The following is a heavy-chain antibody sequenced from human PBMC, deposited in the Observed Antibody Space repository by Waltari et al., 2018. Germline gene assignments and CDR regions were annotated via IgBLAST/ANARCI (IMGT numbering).Heavy chain of an antibody. CDR2: IIPIVGTA. V-gene: IGHV1-69*13. D-gene: IGHD3-22*01. Sequence: QVQLVQSGAEVKKPGSSVKVSCKASGGTFSSYAISWVRQAPGQGLEWKGWIIPIVGTANYAQKFQGRVTITADESTSTAYMELSSLRSEDTAVYYCARSSSGYSRFDYWGQGTLVTVSS. J-gene: IGHJ4*02. CDR1: GGTFSSYA. CDR3: ARSSSGYSRFDY.